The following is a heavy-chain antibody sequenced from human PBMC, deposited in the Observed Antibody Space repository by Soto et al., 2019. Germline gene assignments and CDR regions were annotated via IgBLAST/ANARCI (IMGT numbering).Heavy chain of an antibody. J-gene: IGHJ4*02. D-gene: IGHD3-3*02. V-gene: IGHV3-7*01. CDR2: IKQDGSET. Sequence: EVQLVESGGGFVQPGGSLRLSCAASGFSFSTDWMHWVRQAPGKGLEWVANIKQDGSETYYVDSVKGRFTISRDNAKNSLFLQMNGLRADDKALYYCARALAEDVDFWGQGTLVTVSS. CDR3: ARALAEDVDF. CDR1: GFSFSTDW.